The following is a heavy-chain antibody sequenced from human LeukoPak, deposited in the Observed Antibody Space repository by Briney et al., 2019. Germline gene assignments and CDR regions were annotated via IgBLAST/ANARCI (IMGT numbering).Heavy chain of an antibody. CDR3: ARATPYGQEFDY. CDR2: ISSASSTI. Sequence: GGSLRLSCAASGFTFSSNFAMNWVRQAPGKGLEWVSYISSASSTIYYADSVKGRFTISRDNAKNSLYLQMNSLRADDTAVYYCARATPYGQEFDYWGQGTLVTVSP. J-gene: IGHJ4*02. D-gene: IGHD4-17*01. CDR1: GFTFSSNFA. V-gene: IGHV3-48*01.